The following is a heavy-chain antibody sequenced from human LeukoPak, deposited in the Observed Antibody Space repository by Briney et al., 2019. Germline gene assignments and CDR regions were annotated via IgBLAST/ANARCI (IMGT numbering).Heavy chain of an antibody. V-gene: IGHV4-4*07. J-gene: IGHJ3*02. Sequence: SETLSLTCTVSGGSISSYYWSWIRQPAGKGLEWIGRIYTSGSTNYNPSLKSRVTMSVDTSKNQFSLKLSSVTAADTAVYYCARTTNYYDSSGYYYEGAFDIWGQGTMVTVSS. CDR2: IYTSGST. CDR1: GGSISSYY. D-gene: IGHD3-22*01. CDR3: ARTTNYYDSSGYYYEGAFDI.